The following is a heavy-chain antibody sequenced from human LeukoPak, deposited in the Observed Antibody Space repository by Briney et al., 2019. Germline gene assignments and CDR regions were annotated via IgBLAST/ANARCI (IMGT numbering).Heavy chain of an antibody. CDR2: ISSSGSTI. Sequence: SGGSLRLSCAASGFTFSSYEMNWVRQAPGKGLEWVSYISSSGSTIYYADSVKGRFTISRDNAKNSLYLQMNSLRAEDTAVYYCARVPRDSAPLYYFDYWGQGTLVTVSS. CDR1: GFTFSSYE. CDR3: ARVPRDSAPLYYFDY. J-gene: IGHJ4*02. V-gene: IGHV3-48*03. D-gene: IGHD1-26*01.